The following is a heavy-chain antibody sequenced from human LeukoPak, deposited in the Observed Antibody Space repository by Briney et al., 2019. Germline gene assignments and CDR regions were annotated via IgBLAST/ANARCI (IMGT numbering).Heavy chain of an antibody. D-gene: IGHD5-24*01. Sequence: ESGPALVEPTQTLTLTCTFSGFSLSTSGMCVSWIRQPPGKALEWLARIDWDDDKYYSTSLKTRLSISKDTSKNQVVLTMTNIDPVDTATYYCARIRSPVEMATVDDAFDIWGQGTMVTVSS. CDR1: GFSLSTSGMC. V-gene: IGHV2-70*11. CDR2: IDWDDDK. J-gene: IGHJ3*02. CDR3: ARIRSPVEMATVDDAFDI.